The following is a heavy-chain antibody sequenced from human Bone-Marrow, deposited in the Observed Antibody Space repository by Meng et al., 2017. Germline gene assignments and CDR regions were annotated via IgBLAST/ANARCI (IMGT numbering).Heavy chain of an antibody. CDR1: GYTFTSYA. V-gene: IGHV1-3*01. CDR2: INAGNGNT. CDR3: ARDEDISAAGKLFGDY. J-gene: IGHJ4*02. D-gene: IGHD6-13*01. Sequence: GHVVQVGVEVKKPGASVKVSCKASGYTFTSYAMHWVRQAPGQRLEWMGWINAGNGNTKYSQKFQGRVTITRDTSASTAYMELSSLRSEDTAVYYCARDEDISAAGKLFGDYWGQGTLVTVSS.